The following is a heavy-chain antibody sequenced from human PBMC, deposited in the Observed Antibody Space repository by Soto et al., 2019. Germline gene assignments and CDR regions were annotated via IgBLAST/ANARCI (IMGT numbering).Heavy chain of an antibody. V-gene: IGHV1-69*12. D-gene: IGHD5-18*01. CDR1: GGTFSTYA. CDR3: ASGIQLWLRRINNGYSG. Sequence: QVQLVQSGAEVKKPESSVKVSCKAPGGTFSTYAISWVRQAPGQGLEWMGGIIPMFGTANYAQRFQDRVTILADDSTNRVYMELCSLRSEDTAVYFCASGIQLWLRRINNGYSGWGQGTLVTVSS. J-gene: IGHJ4*02. CDR2: IIPMFGTA.